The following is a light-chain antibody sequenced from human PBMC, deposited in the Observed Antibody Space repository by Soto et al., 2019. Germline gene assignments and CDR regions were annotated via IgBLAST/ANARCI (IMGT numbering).Light chain of an antibody. Sequence: DIQMTQSPSPLSXSVXXXXTXXXRASQSISSWLAWYQQKPGKAPKLLIYKASSLESGVPSRFSGSGSGTEFTLTISSLQPDDFATYYCQQYNSYWTFGQGTKVDIK. CDR3: QQYNSYWT. CDR1: QSISSW. V-gene: IGKV1-5*03. J-gene: IGKJ1*01. CDR2: KAS.